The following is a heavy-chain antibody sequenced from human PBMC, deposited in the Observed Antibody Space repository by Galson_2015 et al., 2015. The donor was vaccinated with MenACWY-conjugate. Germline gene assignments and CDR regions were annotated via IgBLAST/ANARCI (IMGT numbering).Heavy chain of an antibody. CDR3: AKDGTMVRGVKGYYFDY. J-gene: IGHJ4*02. CDR2: ISGSGGST. Sequence: SLRLSCAASGFTFSSYAMSWVRQAPGKGLEWVSAISGSGGSTYYADSVKGRFTISRDNSKNTLYLQMNSLRAEDTAVYYCAKDGTMVRGVKGYYFDYWGQGTLVTVSS. D-gene: IGHD3-10*01. CDR1: GFTFSSYA. V-gene: IGHV3-23*01.